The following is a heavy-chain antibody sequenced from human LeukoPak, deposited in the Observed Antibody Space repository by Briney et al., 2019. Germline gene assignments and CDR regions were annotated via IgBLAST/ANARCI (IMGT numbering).Heavy chain of an antibody. Sequence: PGGSLRLSCAASGFTFSSSAMHWVRQAPGKGLECVAFIQSDGSYKHYSGSVKGRFTISRDNSKNTLYLEMNSLRVVDTAVYYCATHCSGTACHRDYWGQGTLVTVSS. CDR1: GFTFSSSA. CDR2: IQSDGSYK. D-gene: IGHD2-2*01. CDR3: ATHCSGTACHRDY. V-gene: IGHV3-30*02. J-gene: IGHJ4*02.